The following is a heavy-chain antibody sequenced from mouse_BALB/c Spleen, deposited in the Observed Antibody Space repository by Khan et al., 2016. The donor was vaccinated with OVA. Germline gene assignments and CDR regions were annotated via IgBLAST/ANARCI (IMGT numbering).Heavy chain of an antibody. CDR2: ISYSGNT. CDR3: ARIQGGDFDY. V-gene: IGHV3-2*02. Sequence: EVQLVESGPGLVKPSQSLSLTCTVTGYSITSDYAWNWIRQFPGNKLEWMGYISYSGNTKYHPSLKSRIPITRDTSKNQFFLQLNFVTIEDTATYYCARIQGGDFDYWGQGTTLTVSS. D-gene: IGHD3-2*02. CDR1: GYSITSDYA. J-gene: IGHJ2*01.